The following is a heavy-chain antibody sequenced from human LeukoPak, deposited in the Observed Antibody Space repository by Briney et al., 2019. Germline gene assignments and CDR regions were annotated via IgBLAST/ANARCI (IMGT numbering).Heavy chain of an antibody. CDR3: ATTTRSSSWDY. J-gene: IGHJ4*02. V-gene: IGHV3-30*03. CDR1: GFTFSSYG. D-gene: IGHD2-2*01. Sequence: GGSLRLSCAASGFTFSSYGMHWVRQAPGKGLEWVAVISYDGSNKYYADSVKGRFTVSRDNSENSLYLRMSSLRAEDTAVYYCATTTRSSSWDYWGQGTLVTVSS. CDR2: ISYDGSNK.